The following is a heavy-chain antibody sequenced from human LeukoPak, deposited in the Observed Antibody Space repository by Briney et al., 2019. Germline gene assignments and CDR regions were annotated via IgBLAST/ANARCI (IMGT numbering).Heavy chain of an antibody. V-gene: IGHV4-61*05. J-gene: IGHJ5*02. CDR2: IYYSGST. Sequence: PSETLSLTCIVSGVSISSSSYYWGWIRQPPGKGLEWIGYIYYSGSTNYNPSLKSRVTISVDTSKNQFSLKLSSVTAADTAVYYCARLVVVDRHNWFDPWGQGTLVTVSS. CDR1: GVSISSSSYY. CDR3: ARLVVVDRHNWFDP. D-gene: IGHD2-2*01.